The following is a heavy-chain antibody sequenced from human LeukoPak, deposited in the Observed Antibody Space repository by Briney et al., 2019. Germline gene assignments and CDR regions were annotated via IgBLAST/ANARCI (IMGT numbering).Heavy chain of an antibody. CDR2: MYHSGST. J-gene: IGHJ4*02. CDR1: GYSISSAYY. Sequence: SETLSLTCSVSGYSISSAYYWGWIRQPPGKGLEWTGTMYHSGSTNYNPSLKSRVTISVDTSKNQFSLKLSSVTAADTAVYFCARGFRGDNFDYWGQGTLVTVSS. V-gene: IGHV4-38-2*02. D-gene: IGHD7-27*01. CDR3: ARGFRGDNFDY.